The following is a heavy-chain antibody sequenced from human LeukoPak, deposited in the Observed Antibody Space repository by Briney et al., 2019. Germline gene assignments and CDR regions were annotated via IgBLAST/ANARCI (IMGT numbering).Heavy chain of an antibody. D-gene: IGHD2-8*01. Sequence: GGSLRLSCAASGFTFSSYSMNWVRQAPGKGLEWVSYISGSGSDIYYADSVKGRFTISRDNAKNSLYLQMNSLRPDDTALYYCSTDPRLLIYWGHGTLVTVSS. CDR3: STDPRLLIY. CDR1: GFTFSSYS. CDR2: ISGSGSDI. J-gene: IGHJ4*01. V-gene: IGHV3-21*05.